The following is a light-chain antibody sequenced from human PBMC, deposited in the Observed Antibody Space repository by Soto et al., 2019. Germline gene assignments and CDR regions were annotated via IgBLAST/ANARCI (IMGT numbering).Light chain of an antibody. J-gene: IGLJ2*01. CDR1: KLGDKY. CDR3: QAWDSSTVV. V-gene: IGLV3-1*01. Sequence: SYELTQPPSVSVSPGKTVSITCSGDKLGDKYACWYQQKPGQSPVLVIYQDKKRPSGIPERFSGSNSGITATLTISGTQAMDEADYYCQAWDSSTVVFGGGTKLTVL. CDR2: QDK.